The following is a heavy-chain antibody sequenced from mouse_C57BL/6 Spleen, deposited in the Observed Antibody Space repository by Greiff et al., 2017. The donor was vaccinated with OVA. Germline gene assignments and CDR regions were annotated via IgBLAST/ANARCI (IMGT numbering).Heavy chain of an antibody. Sequence: VKLMESGAELVKPGASVKISCKASGYAFSSYWMNWVKQRPGKGLEWVGQIYPGDGDTNYNGKFKGKATLTADKSSSTAYMQLSSLTSEDSAVYCGARGGGCPYAMYDWGQRTSVTVSS. V-gene: IGHV1-80*01. CDR2: IYPGDGDT. CDR3: ARGGGCPYAMYD. J-gene: IGHJ4*01. D-gene: IGHD1-1*02. CDR1: GYAFSSYW.